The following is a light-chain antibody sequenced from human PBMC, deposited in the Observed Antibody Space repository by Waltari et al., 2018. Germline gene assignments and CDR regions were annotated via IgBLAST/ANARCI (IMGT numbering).Light chain of an antibody. J-gene: IGLJ3*02. Sequence: QSVLTQPPSASGSPGQSVTIPCPGPSSDVGCNHYVPWYQQHPGKAPNLSIYEVNNRPSGVPDRFSGSKSGNTASLTVSGLQAEDEADYYCSSYGGSKVFGGGTKLTVL. CDR3: SSYGGSKV. CDR2: EVN. CDR1: SSDVGCNHY. V-gene: IGLV2-8*01.